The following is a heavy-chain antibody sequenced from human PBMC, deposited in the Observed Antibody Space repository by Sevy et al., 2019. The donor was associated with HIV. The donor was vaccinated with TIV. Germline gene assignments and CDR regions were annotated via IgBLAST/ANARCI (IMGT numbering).Heavy chain of an antibody. V-gene: IGHV6-1*01. CDR3: ARTTGGKPPIYAFDI. J-gene: IGHJ3*02. CDR2: TYYRSKWYN. Sequence: SQTVSLTCAISGDSVSSNSAAWNWIRQSPSRDLEWLGRTYYRSKWYNGYAGSVKRRITINPDTSKNQFSLQLNSVTPEDTAVYYCARTTGGKPPIYAFDIWGQGTMVTVSS. D-gene: IGHD2-8*02. CDR1: GDSVSSNSAA.